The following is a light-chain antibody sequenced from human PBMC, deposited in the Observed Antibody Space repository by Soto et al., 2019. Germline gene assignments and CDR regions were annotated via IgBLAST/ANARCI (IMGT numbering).Light chain of an antibody. Sequence: QSALTQPASVSGSPGQWITISCTGTSRDVGGSNYVSWYQQHPGKAPKLMIYDVNNRPSGISNRFSGSKSGNTASLTISGLQAEDEADYYCSSYRSGSTLVFGGGTKLTVL. CDR1: SRDVGGSNY. J-gene: IGLJ2*01. CDR3: SSYRSGSTLV. CDR2: DVN. V-gene: IGLV2-14*01.